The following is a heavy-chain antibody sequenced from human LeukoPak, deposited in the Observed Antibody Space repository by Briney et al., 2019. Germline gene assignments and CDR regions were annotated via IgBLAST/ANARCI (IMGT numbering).Heavy chain of an antibody. J-gene: IGHJ4*02. CDR1: GFAFNTYG. V-gene: IGHV3-30*03. Sequence: GGSLRLSCAASGFAFNTYGMQWVRQAPGKGLEWVAVDSFNGRVQYYADSVRGRFTISRDNAKSSLYLQMNSLRVEDTAVYFCARGYSSSSDDFDYWGQGALVAVSS. CDR3: ARGYSSSSDDFDY. D-gene: IGHD6-13*01. CDR2: DSFNGRVQ.